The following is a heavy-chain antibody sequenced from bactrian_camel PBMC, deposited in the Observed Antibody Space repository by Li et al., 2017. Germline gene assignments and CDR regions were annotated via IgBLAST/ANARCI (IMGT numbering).Heavy chain of an antibody. CDR1: GYTYSSYC. D-gene: IGHD6*01. J-gene: IGHJ4*01. Sequence: HVQLVESGGGSVQAGGSLRLSCAASGYTYSSYCMGWFRQAPGKEREGVAARRDAATYYADSVKGRFTISRDNAKNTAYLQMDSLRTEDTAVYYCTLGRYLVPKSQGTQVTV. V-gene: IGHV3S56*01. CDR2: RRDAAT.